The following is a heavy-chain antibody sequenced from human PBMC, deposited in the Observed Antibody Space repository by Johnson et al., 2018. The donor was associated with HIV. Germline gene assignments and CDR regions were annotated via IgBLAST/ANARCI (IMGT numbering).Heavy chain of an antibody. Sequence: QEQLVESGGGVVQPGRSLRLSCAASGFTFSSYDMHWVHQAPGKGMDWVAFISYDGSNEYYADSVKGRFTISRDNSKNALYLQMNSLRADDTAIYYCAKPPAMGADGFAIWGHGTMVTVSS. CDR3: AKPPAMGADGFAI. V-gene: IGHV3-30*18. J-gene: IGHJ3*02. CDR1: GFTFSSYD. D-gene: IGHD3-16*01. CDR2: ISYDGSNE.